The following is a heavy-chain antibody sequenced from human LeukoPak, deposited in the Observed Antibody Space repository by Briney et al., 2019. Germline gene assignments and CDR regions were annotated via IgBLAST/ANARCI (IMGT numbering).Heavy chain of an antibody. Sequence: GESLKNSCKGSGYSFTSYWIAWVRQMPGKGLEWMGIIYPGGSDTRYSPSFQGQVTISADKSINTAYLQWSSLKASDTAMYYCARALYGSGDQSDNWGQGTLVTVSS. CDR1: GYSFTSYW. CDR2: IYPGGSDT. CDR3: ARALYGSGDQSDN. J-gene: IGHJ4*02. D-gene: IGHD3-10*01. V-gene: IGHV5-51*01.